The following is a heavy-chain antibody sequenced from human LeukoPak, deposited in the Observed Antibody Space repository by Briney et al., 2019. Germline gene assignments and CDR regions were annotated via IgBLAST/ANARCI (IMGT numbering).Heavy chain of an antibody. J-gene: IGHJ4*02. CDR1: GGSISSHY. V-gene: IGHV4-4*07. D-gene: IGHD4-17*01. Sequence: PSETLSLTCTVSGGSISSHYWSWIRQPAGKGLEWIGRIYTSGSTNYNPSLKSRVTISVDKSKNQFSLKLSSVTAADTAVYYCARGGRTTVTLDYWGQGTLVTVSS. CDR3: ARGGRTTVTLDY. CDR2: IYTSGST.